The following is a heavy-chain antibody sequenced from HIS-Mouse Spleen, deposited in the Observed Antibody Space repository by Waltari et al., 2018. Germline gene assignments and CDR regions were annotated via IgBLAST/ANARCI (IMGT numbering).Heavy chain of an antibody. J-gene: IGHJ4*02. CDR2: ISYDGSNK. D-gene: IGHD6-13*01. V-gene: IGHV3-30*03. CDR1: GFTFSSYG. Sequence: QVQLVESGGGVVQPGRSLRLSCAASGFTFSSYGMHWVRQAPGKGLEWVAVISYDGSNKYYADSVKGRFTISRDNSKNTLYLQMNSLRAEDTAVYYAVSSGGSRSPFDYWGQGTLVTVSS. CDR3: VSSGGSRSPFDY.